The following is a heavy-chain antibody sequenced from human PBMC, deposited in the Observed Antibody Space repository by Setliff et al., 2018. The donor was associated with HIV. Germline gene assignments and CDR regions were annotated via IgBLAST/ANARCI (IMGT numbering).Heavy chain of an antibody. J-gene: IGHJ4*03. D-gene: IGHD4-17*01. CDR2: IYYSGST. CDR1: GGSISSSTYY. Sequence: SETLSLTCTVSGGSISSSTYYWGWIRQPPGKGLEWIGYIYYSGSTNYNPSLKSRVTISVDTSKNQFSLKLTSVTAADTAVYYCARHAPGSAYGDAYHFDHWGQGTKVTVSS. V-gene: IGHV4-61*05. CDR3: ARHAPGSAYGDAYHFDH.